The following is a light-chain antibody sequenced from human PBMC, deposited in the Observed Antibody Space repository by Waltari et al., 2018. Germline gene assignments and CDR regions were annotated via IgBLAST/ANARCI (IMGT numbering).Light chain of an antibody. V-gene: IGKV3-20*01. CDR1: QSVSKY. J-gene: IGKJ1*01. Sequence: EIVLTQSPGSLSSSPGERATLSCRASQSVSKYLAWYQQKPGQAPRLLIYHASSRATGIPDRFSGSGFGTDFSLTMSRLEPEDFAVYYCQKYDSLPATFGQGTKVEIK. CDR3: QKYDSLPAT. CDR2: HAS.